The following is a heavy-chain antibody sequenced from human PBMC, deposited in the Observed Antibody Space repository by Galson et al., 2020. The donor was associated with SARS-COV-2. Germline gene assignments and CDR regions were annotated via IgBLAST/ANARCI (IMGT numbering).Heavy chain of an antibody. CDR1: GYTFTSYG. CDR2: ISAYNGNT. CDR3: ARVGFLEWLLHTYDYYYYGMDV. J-gene: IGHJ6*02. Sequence: ASVKVSCKASGYTFTSYGISWVRQAPGQGLEWMGWISAYNGNTNYAQKLQGRVTMTTDTSTSTAYMELRSLRSDDTAVYYCARVGFLEWLLHTYDYYYYGMDVWGQGTTVTVSS. V-gene: IGHV1-18*01. D-gene: IGHD3-3*01.